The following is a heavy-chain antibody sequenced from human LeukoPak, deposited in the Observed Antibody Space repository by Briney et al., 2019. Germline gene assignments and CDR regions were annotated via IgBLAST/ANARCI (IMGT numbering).Heavy chain of an antibody. CDR3: AWAQPTDY. Sequence: PGGSLRLSCAASGFSVSSNCKNRVRHAPGKGLEWVSVSYSGDSTYYADSVKGRFTISRDKTKNTPSLQMNSLRAEDTAVYSCAWAQPTDYWGQGTLVTVSS. V-gene: IGHV3-66*02. CDR1: GFSVSSNC. CDR2: SYSGDST. J-gene: IGHJ4*02. D-gene: IGHD4-11*01.